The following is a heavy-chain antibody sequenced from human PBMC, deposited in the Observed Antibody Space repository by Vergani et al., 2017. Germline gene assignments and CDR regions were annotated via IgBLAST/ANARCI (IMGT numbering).Heavy chain of an antibody. CDR3: ARKSPRGRGISWFDP. V-gene: IGHV4-39*01. J-gene: IGHJ5*02. Sequence: QLQLQESGPGLVKPSETLSLTCTVSGGSIGSSSYYWGWIRQPPGKGLEWIGSIYYSGSTYYNPSLKGRVTISVDTSKNQFSLKLSSVTAADMAVYYCARKSPRGRGISWFDPWGQGTLVTVSS. CDR1: GGSIGSSSYY. D-gene: IGHD1-14*01. CDR2: IYYSGST.